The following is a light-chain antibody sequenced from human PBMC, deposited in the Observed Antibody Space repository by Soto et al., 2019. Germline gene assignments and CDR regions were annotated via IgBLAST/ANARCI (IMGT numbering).Light chain of an antibody. CDR3: QQYDILPPFT. J-gene: IGKJ3*01. CDR2: AAS. Sequence: DIQMTQSASSLSASIGDRVTITCQASQDIGDYLNWYQQKPGKAPNLLIYAASNLEPGVPSRFSGSGSGTDFSLTISSLQPEDIATYYCQQYDILPPFTLGPGTKVDIK. CDR1: QDIGDY. V-gene: IGKV1-33*01.